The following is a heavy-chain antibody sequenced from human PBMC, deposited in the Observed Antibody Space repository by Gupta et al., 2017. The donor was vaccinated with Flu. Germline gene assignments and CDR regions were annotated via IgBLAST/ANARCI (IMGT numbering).Heavy chain of an antibody. V-gene: IGHV4-59*01. D-gene: IGHD1-20*01. CDR2: VSYSGNT. CDR3: ATFDAFYKWNAYVEF. Sequence: VQLQESGPGLVKPSETLSLTCTVYGVSISTYYWSWIRPPPGKGLEWVGYVSYSGNTDYIPSLKGLVTRSLDTSKNQFSMKLTSVTAADTAVYYGATFDAFYKWNAYVEFWGQGTPVTGSS. CDR1: GVSISTYY. J-gene: IGHJ4*02.